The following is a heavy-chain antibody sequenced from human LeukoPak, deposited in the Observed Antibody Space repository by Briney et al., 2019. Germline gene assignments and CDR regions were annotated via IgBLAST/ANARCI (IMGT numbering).Heavy chain of an antibody. V-gene: IGHV7-4-1*02. D-gene: IGHD4-17*01. J-gene: IGHJ6*03. CDR3: ARDRQPYGDYEGYYYYYYYMDV. Sequence: ASVKVSCKASGYTFTSYAMNWVRQAPGQGLEWMGWINTNTGNPTYAQGFTGRFVFSLDTSVSTAYLQISSLKAEDTAVYYCARDRQPYGDYEGYYYYYYYMDVWGKGTTVTVSS. CDR1: GYTFTSYA. CDR2: INTNTGNP.